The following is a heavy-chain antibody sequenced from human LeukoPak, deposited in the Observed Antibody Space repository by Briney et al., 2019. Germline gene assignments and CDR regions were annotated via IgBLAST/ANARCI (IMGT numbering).Heavy chain of an antibody. CDR3: AGDRGSDWFDP. V-gene: IGHV3-74*01. CDR2: LKSDGSTT. CDR1: GFSFSSYW. D-gene: IGHD6-25*01. Sequence: GGSLRLSCGASGFSFSSYWMHWVRQAPGTGLVWVSRLKSDGSTTNYADFVKSRFTISRDNAKNTLYLQMNSLRAEDTAVYYCAGDRGSDWFDPWGQGTLVTVSS. J-gene: IGHJ5*01.